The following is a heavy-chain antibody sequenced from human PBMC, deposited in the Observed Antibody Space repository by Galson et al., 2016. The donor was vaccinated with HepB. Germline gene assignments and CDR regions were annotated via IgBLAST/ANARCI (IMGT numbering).Heavy chain of an antibody. J-gene: IGHJ4*02. Sequence: SLRLSCAASGFTFRNSWMSWVRQAPGRGLEWVADINKDGSQILFADSLKGGFTISRDNAKSSVFLQMNNLKAEDSAVYYCAGDPAYGALDYWDQGSLVTVSS. V-gene: IGHV3-7*05. CDR3: AGDPAYGALDY. D-gene: IGHD4/OR15-4a*01. CDR1: GFTFRNSW. CDR2: INKDGSQI.